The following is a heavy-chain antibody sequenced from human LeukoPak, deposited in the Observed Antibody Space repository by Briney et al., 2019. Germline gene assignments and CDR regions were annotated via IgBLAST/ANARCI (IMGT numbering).Heavy chain of an antibody. Sequence: SSETLSLTCTVSGGSISSYYWSWIRQPPGKGLEWIGYIYYSGSTNYNPSLKSRVTISVDTSKNQFSLKLSSVTAADTAVYYCATGRITIFGVVIIPDAFDIWGQGTMVTVSS. J-gene: IGHJ3*02. V-gene: IGHV4-59*08. CDR3: ATGRITIFGVVIIPDAFDI. CDR2: IYYSGST. CDR1: GGSISSYY. D-gene: IGHD3-3*01.